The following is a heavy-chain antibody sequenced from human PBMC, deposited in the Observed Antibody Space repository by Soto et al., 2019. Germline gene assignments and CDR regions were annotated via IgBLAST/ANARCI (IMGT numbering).Heavy chain of an antibody. CDR3: ARHRGNYDYIWGSRAGGVDY. CDR2: IYYSGST. Sequence: QVQLQESGPGLVKPSETLSLTCTVSGGSISSYYWSWIRQPPGKGLEWIGYIYYSGSTNYNPSLKSRFTISVDTSKNQFSLKLSSVTAADTAVYYCARHRGNYDYIWGSRAGGVDYWGQGTLVTVSS. J-gene: IGHJ4*02. CDR1: GGSISSYY. V-gene: IGHV4-59*08. D-gene: IGHD3-16*01.